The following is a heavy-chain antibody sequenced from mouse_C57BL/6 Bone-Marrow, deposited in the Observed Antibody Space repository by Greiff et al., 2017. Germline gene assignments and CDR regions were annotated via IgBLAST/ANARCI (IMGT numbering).Heavy chain of an antibody. D-gene: IGHD2-12*01. CDR1: GFTFSSYG. J-gene: IGHJ4*01. V-gene: IGHV5-6*01. Sequence: EVQLLESGGDLVKPGGSLKLSCAASGFTFSSYGMSWVRQTPDKRLEWVATISTGGSYTNYPDNVKGRSTFSRDNATNTLYLQMSSLKSEDAAMYYYARQGYYSKSYAMDYWGQGTSVTVSS. CDR2: ISTGGSYT. CDR3: ARQGYYSKSYAMDY.